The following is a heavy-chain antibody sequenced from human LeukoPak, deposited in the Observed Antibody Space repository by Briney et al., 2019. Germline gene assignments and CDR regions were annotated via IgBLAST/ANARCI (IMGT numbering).Heavy chain of an antibody. CDR2: VKSKTHGGTT. CDR1: GFTFNDAW. Sequence: PGGSLRLSCAASGFTFNDAWMSWVRQAPGQGLEWVGRVKSKTHGGTTEYPAPVKGRFTISRDDSKNTLFLQMNSLKTEDTAVYYCTTERPYFDSWGQGTLVTVPS. V-gene: IGHV3-15*01. J-gene: IGHJ4*02. CDR3: TTERPYFDS.